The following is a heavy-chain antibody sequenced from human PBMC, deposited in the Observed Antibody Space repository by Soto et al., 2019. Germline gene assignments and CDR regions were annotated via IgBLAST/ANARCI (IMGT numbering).Heavy chain of an antibody. D-gene: IGHD6-19*01. Sequence: ASVKVSCKASGYTFTSYYMHWVRQAPGQGLEWMGRISAYNGSTSYAQKLQGRVTMTTDTSTSTAYMELRSLRSDDTAVYYCASSSGWYSGDAFDIWGQGTMVTVSS. CDR2: ISAYNGST. CDR1: GYTFTSYY. J-gene: IGHJ3*02. CDR3: ASSSGWYSGDAFDI. V-gene: IGHV1-18*04.